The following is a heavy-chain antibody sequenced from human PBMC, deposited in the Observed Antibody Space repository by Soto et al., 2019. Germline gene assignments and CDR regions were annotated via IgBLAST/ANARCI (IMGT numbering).Heavy chain of an antibody. CDR3: ARDSDYGDLNWFDP. Sequence: PGGSLRLSCAASGFNFSNYGVHWVRQAPGKGLEWVAVIWYGGGNKYYADSVKGRFTISRDNSKNTLYLQMNSLRAEDTAVYYCARDSDYGDLNWFDPWGQGTLVTVSS. V-gene: IGHV3-33*01. J-gene: IGHJ5*02. CDR2: IWYGGGNK. CDR1: GFNFSNYG. D-gene: IGHD4-17*01.